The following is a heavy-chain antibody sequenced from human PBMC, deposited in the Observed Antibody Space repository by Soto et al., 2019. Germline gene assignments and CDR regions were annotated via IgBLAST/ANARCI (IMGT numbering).Heavy chain of an antibody. CDR3: AREVQVHTPAFVY. CDR1: GGTFNTYA. V-gene: IGHV1-69*19. CDR2: ISPMLGAA. Sequence: QVQLVQSGAEMKKPGSSVKVSCQSSGGTFNTYAMNWVRQAPGQGPEWMGDISPMLGAANYAPKFQGRVTITADESTGTSYMQLSSLTSEDTALYFCAREVQVHTPAFVYWGQATGVTVSS. D-gene: IGHD3-10*01. J-gene: IGHJ4*02.